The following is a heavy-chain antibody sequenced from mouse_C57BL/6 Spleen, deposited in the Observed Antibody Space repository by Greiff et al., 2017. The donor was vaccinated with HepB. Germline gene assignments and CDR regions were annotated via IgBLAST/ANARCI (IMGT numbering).Heavy chain of an antibody. CDR3: ARSGQLPWFAY. Sequence: VQLQQPGAELVMPGASVKLSCKASGYTFTSYWMHWVKQRPGQGLEWIGEIDPSDSYTNYNQKFKGKSTLTVDKSSSTAYMQRSSLTSEDSAVYYCARSGQLPWFAYWGQGTLVTVSA. D-gene: IGHD3-1*01. CDR2: IDPSDSYT. V-gene: IGHV1-69*01. J-gene: IGHJ3*01. CDR1: GYTFTSYW.